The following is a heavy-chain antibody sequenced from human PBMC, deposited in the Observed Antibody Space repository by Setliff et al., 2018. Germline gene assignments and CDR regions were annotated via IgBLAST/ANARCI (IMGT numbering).Heavy chain of an antibody. Sequence: LRLSCAASGFTFSSFWMHWVRQAPGKGLVWVSRIKSDGSSTTYADSVKGRFTISRDNSRNTMSLQMNSLTPEDSAIYYCARVGWTSDYYYYMDVWGKGTTVTVSS. J-gene: IGHJ6*03. CDR3: ARVGWTSDYYYYMDV. D-gene: IGHD2-2*01. CDR2: IKSDGSST. V-gene: IGHV3-74*01. CDR1: GFTFSSFW.